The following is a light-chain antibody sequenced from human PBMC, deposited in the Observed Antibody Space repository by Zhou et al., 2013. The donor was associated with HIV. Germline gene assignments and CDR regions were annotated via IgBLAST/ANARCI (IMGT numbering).Light chain of an antibody. CDR1: ETVRRW. V-gene: IGKV1-33*01. CDR3: QQYDSLPLFT. CDR2: DAS. J-gene: IGKJ3*01. Sequence: DIQMTQSPSTLSASVGDSVTFTCRASETVRRWVAWYQQKPGKAPKLLIYDASNLETGVPSRFSGSGSGTDFTFTVSSLQPEDIATYYCQQYDSLPLFTFGPGTTVDIK.